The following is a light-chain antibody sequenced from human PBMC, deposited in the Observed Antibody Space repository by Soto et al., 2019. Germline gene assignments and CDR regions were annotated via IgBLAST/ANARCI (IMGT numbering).Light chain of an antibody. J-gene: IGLJ2*01. CDR3: QTWDTGDRVV. CDR2: LSSDGSH. Sequence: QLVLTQSPSASASLGASVKLTCTLSSGHSSYAIAWHQQQPEKGPRYLMKLSSDGSHSKGDGIPARFSGSSSGAERYLSISSLQSEDEADYYCQTWDTGDRVVFGGGTKLTVL. V-gene: IGLV4-69*01. CDR1: SGHSSYA.